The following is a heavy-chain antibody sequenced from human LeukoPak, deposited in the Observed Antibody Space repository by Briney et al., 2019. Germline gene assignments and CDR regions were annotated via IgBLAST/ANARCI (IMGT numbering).Heavy chain of an antibody. J-gene: IGHJ4*02. V-gene: IGHV4-39*01. Sequence: SETLSLACTVSGGSINSGTFYWGWIRQPPGKGLEWIGSMYYDGSSYYNPSLKSRVTTSVDASKNQFSLKLTSVTAADTAVYFCARRSDSGSDDGEDYFDYWGQGTLVTVSS. CDR1: GGSINSGTFY. CDR3: ARRSDSGSDDGEDYFDY. CDR2: MYYDGSS. D-gene: IGHD1-26*01.